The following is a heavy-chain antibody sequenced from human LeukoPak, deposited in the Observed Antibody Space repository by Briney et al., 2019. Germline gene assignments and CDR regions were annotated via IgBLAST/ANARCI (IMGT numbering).Heavy chain of an antibody. D-gene: IGHD4-17*01. V-gene: IGHV4-34*01. CDR2: INHSGYT. Sequence: SETLSLTCTVSGVSISPYYWSWIRQPPGKGLEWIGEINHSGYTNDSPSLKSRVTISIDTSRKQFSLNLRSVTVADTGIYYCTRMTTGHDYWGQGTLVTVSS. CDR1: GVSISPYY. CDR3: TRMTTGHDY. J-gene: IGHJ4*02.